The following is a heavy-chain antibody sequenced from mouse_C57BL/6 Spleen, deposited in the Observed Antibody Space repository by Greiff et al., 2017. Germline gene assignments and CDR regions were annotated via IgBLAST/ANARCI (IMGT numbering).Heavy chain of an antibody. D-gene: IGHD3-2*01. CDR2: ISGGGGNT. Sequence: KLVESGGGLVKPGGSRKLSCAASGFTFSSYTMSWVRQTPEKRLEGVASISGGGGNTYYPDSVKGRFTISRANANNTLYLHMSSLRSADTALYSCASRLDSSGPPFAYWGQGTLVTVSA. CDR1: GFTFSSYT. V-gene: IGHV5-9*01. CDR3: ASRLDSSGPPFAY. J-gene: IGHJ3*01.